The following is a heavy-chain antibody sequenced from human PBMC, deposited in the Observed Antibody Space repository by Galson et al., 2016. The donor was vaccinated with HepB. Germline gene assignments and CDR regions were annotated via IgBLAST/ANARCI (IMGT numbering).Heavy chain of an antibody. Sequence: LRLSCAASGFTLSTYAMSWVRQAPGKGLEWVSFISGTGGTTSYADSVKGLFTISRDNSKNTLYLQMNSLRAEDTAVYYCARDLNTALVTGIGFGYWGQGTLVTVSS. CDR2: ISGTGGTT. D-gene: IGHD5-18*01. J-gene: IGHJ4*02. V-gene: IGHV3-23*01. CDR1: GFTLSTYA. CDR3: ARDLNTALVTGIGFGY.